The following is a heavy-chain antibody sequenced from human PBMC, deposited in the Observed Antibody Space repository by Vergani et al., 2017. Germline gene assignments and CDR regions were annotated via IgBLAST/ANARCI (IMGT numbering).Heavy chain of an antibody. V-gene: IGHV3-23*01. CDR3: ASKTPTDYDFWSGYPEYYYYYMDV. Sequence: EVQLLESGGGLVQPGGSLRLSCAASGFTFSSYAMSWVRQAPGKGLEWVSAISGSGGSTYYADSVKGRFTISRDNSKNTLYLQMNSLRAEDTAVYYCASKTPTDYDFWSGYPEYYYYYMDVWGKGTTVTVSS. CDR1: GFTFSSYA. CDR2: ISGSGGST. D-gene: IGHD3-3*01. J-gene: IGHJ6*03.